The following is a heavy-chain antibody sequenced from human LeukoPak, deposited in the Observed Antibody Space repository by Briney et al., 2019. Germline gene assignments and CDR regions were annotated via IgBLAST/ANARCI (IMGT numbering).Heavy chain of an antibody. V-gene: IGHV3-23*01. CDR1: GFTLNSYY. J-gene: IGHJ3*02. D-gene: IGHD5-12*01. CDR2: ISGSGGST. Sequence: GGSLRLSCAASGFTLNSYYMSWVRQTPGKGLEWVSAISGSGGSTYYADSVKGRFTISRDNSKNTLYLQMNSLRAEDTAVYYCAKVGVATTTGRAFDIWGQGTMVTVSS. CDR3: AKVGVATTTGRAFDI.